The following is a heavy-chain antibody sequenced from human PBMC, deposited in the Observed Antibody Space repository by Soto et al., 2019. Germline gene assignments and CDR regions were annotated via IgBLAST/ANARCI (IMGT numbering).Heavy chain of an antibody. CDR2: IKTKAEGGTT. CDR3: TTDRSFYSDSSII. CDR1: GLSFSDAW. V-gene: IGHV3-15*01. J-gene: IGHJ4*02. D-gene: IGHD3-22*01. Sequence: EVQLVESGGGSVKPGGSLRLACTASGLSFSDAWMSWVRQAPGKGLEWVGRIKTKAEGGTTNYAAPVKGRFTISREDSINTLFVQMNSLKTEDTAVYYCTTDRSFYSDSSIIWGQGTLVTVSS.